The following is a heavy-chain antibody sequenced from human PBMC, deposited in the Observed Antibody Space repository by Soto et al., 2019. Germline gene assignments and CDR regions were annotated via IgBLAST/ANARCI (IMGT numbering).Heavy chain of an antibody. CDR2: INPNSGGT. V-gene: IGHV1-2*04. CDR3: ARERRARYGSGSYATNYYYGMDV. Sequence: GASVKVSCKASGYTFTGYYMHWVRQAPGQGLEWMGWINPNSGGTNYAQKFQGWVTMTRDTSISTACMELSRLRSDDTAVYYCARERRARYGSGSYATNYYYGMDVWGQGTTVTVSS. CDR1: GYTFTGYY. J-gene: IGHJ6*02. D-gene: IGHD3-10*01.